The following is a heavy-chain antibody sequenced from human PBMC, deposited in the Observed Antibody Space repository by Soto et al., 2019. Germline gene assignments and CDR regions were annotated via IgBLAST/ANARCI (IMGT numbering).Heavy chain of an antibody. CDR2: IRSKAYGGTT. D-gene: IGHD7-27*01. CDR1: GFTFGDYA. J-gene: IGHJ5*02. CDR3: TRLTWWFDP. V-gene: IGHV3-49*04. Sequence: GSLRLSCTASGFTFGDYAMSWVRQAPGKGLEWVGFIRSKAYGGTTEYAASVKGRFTISRDDSKSIAYLQMNSLKTEDTAVYCCTRLTWWFDPWGQGTLVTVSS.